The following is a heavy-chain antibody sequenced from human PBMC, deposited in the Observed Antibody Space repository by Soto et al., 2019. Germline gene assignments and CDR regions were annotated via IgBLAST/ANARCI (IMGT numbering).Heavy chain of an antibody. V-gene: IGHV4-34*08. CDR3: AAYYYNYDMDV. Sequence: QVQLQQWGAGLLKPSETLALTCAGYGGTFSGYYWSWIRQPPGKGLEWIGEINHSGSTNYNPSLKSRVTISVDTSKIQFSLKLTSVTAADTAVYYCAAYYYNYDMDVWGQGTTVSVSS. CDR1: GGTFSGYY. J-gene: IGHJ6*02. CDR2: INHSGST.